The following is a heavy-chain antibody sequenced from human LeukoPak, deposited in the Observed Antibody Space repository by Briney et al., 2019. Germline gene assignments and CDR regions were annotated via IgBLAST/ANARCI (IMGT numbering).Heavy chain of an antibody. CDR2: ISGSGGST. CDR3: AKGPDYVDWYFDL. CDR1: GFTFGSYA. J-gene: IGHJ2*01. Sequence: PGGSLRLSCAASGFTFGSYAMSWVRQAPGKGLEWVSAISGSGGSTYYADSVKGRFTISRDNSKNTLYLQMNSLRAEDTAVYYCAKGPDYVDWYFDLWGRGTLVTVSS. V-gene: IGHV3-23*01. D-gene: IGHD4-17*01.